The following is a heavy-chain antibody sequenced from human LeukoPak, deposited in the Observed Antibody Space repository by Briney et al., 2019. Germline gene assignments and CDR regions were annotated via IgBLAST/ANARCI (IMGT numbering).Heavy chain of an antibody. CDR1: GGSFSGYY. CDR2: INHSGST. CDR3: ARVLSSIAARLRNYGMDV. V-gene: IGHV4-34*01. J-gene: IGHJ6*02. D-gene: IGHD6-6*01. Sequence: SETLSLTCAVYGGSFSGYYWSWIRQPPGKGLEWIGEINHSGSTNYDPSLKSRVTKSVDTSKNQFSLKLSSVTAADTAVYYCARVLSSIAARLRNYGMDVWGQGTTVTVSS.